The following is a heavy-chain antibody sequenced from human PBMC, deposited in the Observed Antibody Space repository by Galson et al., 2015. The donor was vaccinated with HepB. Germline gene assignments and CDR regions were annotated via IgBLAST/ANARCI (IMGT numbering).Heavy chain of an antibody. CDR2: IDPSDSYT. J-gene: IGHJ3*02. Sequence: QSGAEVKKPGESLRISCKGSGYSFTSYWISWVRQMPGKGLEWMGRIDPSDSYTNYSPSFQGHVTISADKSISTAYLQWSSLKASDTAMYYCARYDHYDILTGNLGYSTPWVIWGQGTMVTVSS. D-gene: IGHD3-9*01. CDR3: ARYDHYDILTGNLGYSTPWVI. V-gene: IGHV5-10-1*01. CDR1: GYSFTSYW.